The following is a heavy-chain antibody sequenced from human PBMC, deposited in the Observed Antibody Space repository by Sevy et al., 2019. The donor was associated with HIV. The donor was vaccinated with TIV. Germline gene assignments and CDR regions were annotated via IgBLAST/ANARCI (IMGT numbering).Heavy chain of an antibody. D-gene: IGHD3-22*01. V-gene: IGHV3-23*01. Sequence: GGSLRLSCGASGFTFSSYAMSWVRQAPGKGLEWVSTVSDSGGATYYADSVKGRFTISRDNSKNTLFLQMSSLRAEDAATYFCAGHDYSDTIGGTGNFDYWGQGTLVTVSS. J-gene: IGHJ4*02. CDR1: GFTFSSYA. CDR2: VSDSGGAT. CDR3: AGHDYSDTIGGTGNFDY.